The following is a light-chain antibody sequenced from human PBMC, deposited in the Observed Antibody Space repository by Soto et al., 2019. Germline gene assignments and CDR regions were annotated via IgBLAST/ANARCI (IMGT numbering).Light chain of an antibody. J-gene: IGLJ1*01. Sequence: QSDLTQPASVSGSPGQAITISCSGTSNDVGTYNLVSWYQQLPGKAPKLLIYDGSERPSGVSPRFSGSRSGTTASLTISGLQAEDEAEYYCCLYAEGGTYVFGTGTKVTVL. CDR2: DGS. CDR3: CLYAEGGTYV. CDR1: SNDVGTYNL. V-gene: IGLV2-23*01.